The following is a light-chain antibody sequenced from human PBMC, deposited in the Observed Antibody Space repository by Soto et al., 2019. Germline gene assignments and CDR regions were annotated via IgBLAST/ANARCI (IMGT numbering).Light chain of an antibody. CDR3: QQYNVNPWT. CDR2: DAS. CDR1: QSISSW. J-gene: IGKJ1*01. V-gene: IGKV1-5*01. Sequence: DIQMTQSPSALSASVGDRVTITCRASQSISSWLAWYQQKPGKAPKLLIYDASSLESGVPSRFSGSGSGTEFTLTISSLQPDDFATYYCQQYNVNPWTFGQGTKVDI.